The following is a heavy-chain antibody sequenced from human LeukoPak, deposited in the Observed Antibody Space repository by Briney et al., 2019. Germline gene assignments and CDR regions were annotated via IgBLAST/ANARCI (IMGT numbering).Heavy chain of an antibody. J-gene: IGHJ3*02. CDR2: RRNRANSHTT. CDR3: TRDGGNSGNTAFDI. CDR1: GFSLGDQF. Sequence: GSLRLSCAASGFSLGDQFMDWVRQAPGKGLGWIGRRRNRANSHTTEYAASVKGRFTISRDDSGNLMYLQMNSLKIEGTAVYFCTRDGGNSGNTAFDIWGQGTEVTVSS. D-gene: IGHD3-16*01. V-gene: IGHV3-72*01.